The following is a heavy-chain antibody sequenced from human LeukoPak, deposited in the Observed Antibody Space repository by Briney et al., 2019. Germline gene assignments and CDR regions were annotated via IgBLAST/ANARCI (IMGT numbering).Heavy chain of an antibody. V-gene: IGHV1-18*01. D-gene: IGHD2-2*01. CDR1: GYTFTSHG. J-gene: IGHJ4*02. CDR2: ISAYNGNT. Sequence: ASVKVSCKASGYTFTSHGISWVRQAPGQGPEWMGWISAYNGNTNYAQKLQGRVTMTTDTSTSTAYMELRSLRSDDTAVYYCARDAKVYCSSTSCPHDYWGQGTLVTVSS. CDR3: ARDAKVYCSSTSCPHDY.